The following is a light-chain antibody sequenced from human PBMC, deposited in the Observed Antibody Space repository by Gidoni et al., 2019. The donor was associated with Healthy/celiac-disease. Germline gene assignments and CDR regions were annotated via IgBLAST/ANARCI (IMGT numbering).Light chain of an antibody. J-gene: IGKJ4*02. V-gene: IGKV1-39*01. Sequence: DIQMTQSLPSLSESLGDTVTITRRASQSISSYLNAYQQKPGEDPKLLIYAASSLQNGVPSRFSSGGSGTEFSLTISSRRPEDFAAYYCRQNYSTSTFGGGTKVEIK. CDR2: AAS. CDR3: RQNYSTST. CDR1: QSISSY.